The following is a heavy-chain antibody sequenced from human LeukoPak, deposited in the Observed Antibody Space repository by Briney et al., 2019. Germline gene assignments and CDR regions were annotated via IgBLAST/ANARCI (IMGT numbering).Heavy chain of an antibody. CDR2: ISGSGGST. J-gene: IGHJ4*02. CDR3: FDTAMAGY. V-gene: IGHV3-23*01. CDR1: GFTFSSYS. D-gene: IGHD5-18*01. Sequence: SGGSLRLSCAASGFTFSSYSMNWVRQAPGMGLEWVSAISGSGGSTYYADSVKGRFTISRDNSKNTLYLQMNSLRAEDTAVYYCFDTAMAGYWGQGTLVTVSS.